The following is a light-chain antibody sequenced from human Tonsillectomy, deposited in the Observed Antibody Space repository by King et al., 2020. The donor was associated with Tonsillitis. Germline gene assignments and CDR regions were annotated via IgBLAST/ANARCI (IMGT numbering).Light chain of an antibody. J-gene: IGKJ1*01. Sequence: TGIPARFSGSGSGTDFTLTISSLDPEDFAVYYCQLRSKRPLWAFGQGTKV. V-gene: IGKV3-11*01. CDR3: QLRSKRPLWA.